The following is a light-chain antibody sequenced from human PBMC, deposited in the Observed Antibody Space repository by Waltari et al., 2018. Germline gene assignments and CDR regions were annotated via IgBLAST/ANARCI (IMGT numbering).Light chain of an antibody. CDR1: QSVLYSSNNKNY. J-gene: IGKJ2*01. CDR2: WAS. V-gene: IGKV4-1*01. CDR3: QQYYSAPYA. Sequence: DIVMTQSPDSLAVSLGERDTINCKSSQSVLYSSNNKNYVAWYQQKPGQPPKLLIYWASTRESGVPDRFSGSGSGTDFTLNISSLQAEDVAVYYCQQYYSAPYAFGQGTKLEIK.